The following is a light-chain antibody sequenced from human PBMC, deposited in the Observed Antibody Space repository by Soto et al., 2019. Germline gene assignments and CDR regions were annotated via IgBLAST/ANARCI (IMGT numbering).Light chain of an antibody. Sequence: QSVLTQPPSLSGIPGQRVTISCSGSSSQIGRNTVSWYQQLPVKAPKLLIYDNDRRPSGVPDRFSGSKSGTSGSLAISDLHSEDEAEYFCPAWHDSRNAWVFGEGTKLTVL. J-gene: IGLJ3*02. CDR2: DND. V-gene: IGLV1-44*01. CDR1: SSQIGRNT. CDR3: PAWHDSRNAWV.